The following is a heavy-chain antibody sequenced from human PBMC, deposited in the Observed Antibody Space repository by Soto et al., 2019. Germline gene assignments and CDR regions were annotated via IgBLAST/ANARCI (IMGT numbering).Heavy chain of an antibody. J-gene: IGHJ4*02. CDR3: ARCLGLYYFDY. Sequence: QVQLVQSGAEVKKPGASVKVSCKASGYTFTSYAMHWVRQAPGQRLEWMGWINDGNGNTKYSQKFQGRVNITRDPSASTAYVELSSRRSEDTTVSYCARCLGLYYFDYWGQGTLLTVSS. D-gene: IGHD1-26*01. V-gene: IGHV1-3*01. CDR1: GYTFTSYA. CDR2: INDGNGNT.